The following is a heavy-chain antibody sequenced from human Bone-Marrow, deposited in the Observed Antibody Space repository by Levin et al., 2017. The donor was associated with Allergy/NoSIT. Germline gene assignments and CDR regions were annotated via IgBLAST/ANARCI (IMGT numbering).Heavy chain of an antibody. CDR3: ARTVTNDNRRDWYLDL. D-gene: IGHD4-17*01. CDR1: GGSISRNNNF. Sequence: KTSETLSLTCTVSGGSISRNNNFWGWLRQPPGKGLEWIAYIYYTGSTYYSPSLKSRATIFVDTSRNQFSLRLTSVTAADTAVYYCARTVTNDNRRDWYLDLWGRGTLVTVSS. V-gene: IGHV4-39*01. J-gene: IGHJ2*01. CDR2: IYYTGST.